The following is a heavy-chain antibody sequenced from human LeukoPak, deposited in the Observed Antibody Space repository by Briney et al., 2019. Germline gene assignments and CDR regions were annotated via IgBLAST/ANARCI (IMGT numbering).Heavy chain of an antibody. CDR1: GFTFDDYA. Sequence: GRSLTLSCAASGFTFDDYAMHWLRQAPGKTLEWFSGISWNSGSIGYADSVKGRFTISKDNAKNSLYLQMHSLRAEDTALYYSAKEHMGFDPWGQGTLVTVSS. CDR3: AKEHMGFDP. V-gene: IGHV3-9*01. CDR2: ISWNSGSI. J-gene: IGHJ5*02.